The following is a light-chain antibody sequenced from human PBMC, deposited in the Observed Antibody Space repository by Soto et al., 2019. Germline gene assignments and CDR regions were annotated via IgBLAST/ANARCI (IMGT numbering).Light chain of an antibody. Sequence: EIVLTQPPATLSLSPGERATLSCRASQSVSSYLAWYQQKPGQAPRLLIYDASNRATGIPARFSGSGSGTDFTLTISSLEPEDFAVYYCQQRSNWPMYTFGRGTKLEIK. CDR3: QQRSNWPMYT. V-gene: IGKV3-11*01. CDR2: DAS. J-gene: IGKJ2*01. CDR1: QSVSSY.